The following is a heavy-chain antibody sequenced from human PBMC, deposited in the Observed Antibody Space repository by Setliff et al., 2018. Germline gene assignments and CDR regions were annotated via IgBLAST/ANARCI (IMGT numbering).Heavy chain of an antibody. CDR3: ANHNPARWAVYTTPIDS. CDR2: ISGESVSI. D-gene: IGHD6-19*01. J-gene: IGHJ4*02. V-gene: IGHV3-23*01. Sequence: GESLKISCAASGFTFSTYSMSWARQAPGKGLEWVSAISGESVSIYYADSVRGRFTISRDNSKNTLYLQMNNLRDEDTAVYYCANHNPARWAVYTTPIDSWGQGTLVTVSS. CDR1: GFTFSTYS.